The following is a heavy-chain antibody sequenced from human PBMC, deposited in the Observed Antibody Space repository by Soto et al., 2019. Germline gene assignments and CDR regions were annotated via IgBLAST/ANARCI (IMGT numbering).Heavy chain of an antibody. J-gene: IGHJ4*02. Sequence: QVQLAESGGGVVQPGRSLRLSCAASGFNVSTNGMFWVRQAPGEGLEWVAIISYDGSHTYYGDSVKGRFTISRDSSRNTLFLQMNSLRPEDTAVYYCVSAPPASALFRFDYWGQGTLVTVSS. CDR1: GFNVSTNG. CDR3: VSAPPASALFRFDY. D-gene: IGHD6-25*01. V-gene: IGHV3-30*03. CDR2: ISYDGSHT.